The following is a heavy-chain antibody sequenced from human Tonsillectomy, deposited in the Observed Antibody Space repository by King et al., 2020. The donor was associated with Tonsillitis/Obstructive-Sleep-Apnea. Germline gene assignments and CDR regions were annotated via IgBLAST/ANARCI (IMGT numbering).Heavy chain of an antibody. J-gene: IGHJ4*02. CDR3: ARFTPNYYDASGYPYYFDY. D-gene: IGHD3-22*01. V-gene: IGHV4-39*01. CDR1: GVSISSTSYY. Sequence: QLQESGPGLVKPSETLSLTCSVSGVSISSTSYYWGWIRQPPGKGLEWIANIFSTGSTYYNPSLKSRVTISVDTSKNRVSLKLSSVTAADTALYYCARFTPNYYDASGYPYYFDYWGQGTLVTVSS. CDR2: IFSTGST.